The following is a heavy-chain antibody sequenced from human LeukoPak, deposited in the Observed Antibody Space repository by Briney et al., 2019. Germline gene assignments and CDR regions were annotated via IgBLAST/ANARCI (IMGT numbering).Heavy chain of an antibody. CDR2: MNPNSANT. Sequence: ASVKVSCKASEYPFTSYNIIWVRQAPGQGLEWMGWMNPNSANTGYAQKFQGRLTFTRDTSTSTAYMELSSLTSDDTAIYYCARGRVATPNWFDPWGQGTPVTVSS. V-gene: IGHV1-8*01. J-gene: IGHJ5*02. CDR1: EYPFTSYN. CDR3: ARGRVATPNWFDP. D-gene: IGHD2-15*01.